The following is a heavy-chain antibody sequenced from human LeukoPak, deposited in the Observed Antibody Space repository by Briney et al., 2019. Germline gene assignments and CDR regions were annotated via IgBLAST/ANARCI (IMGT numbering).Heavy chain of an antibody. V-gene: IGHV1-2*06. CDR2: INSNSGGT. J-gene: IGHJ6*02. Sequence: ASVKVSCKASGYTFTGYYMHWVRQAPGQGLEWMGRINSNSGGTNYAQKFQGRVTMTRDTSISTAYMELSRLTSDDTAVYYCARDLGSSSWYYSYGMDVWGQGTTVTVPS. CDR3: ARDLGSSSWYYSYGMDV. D-gene: IGHD6-13*01. CDR1: GYTFTGYY.